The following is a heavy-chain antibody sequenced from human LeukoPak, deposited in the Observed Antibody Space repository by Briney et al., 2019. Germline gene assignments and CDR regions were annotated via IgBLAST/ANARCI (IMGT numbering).Heavy chain of an antibody. CDR1: GFTFSGYW. V-gene: IGHV3-7*03. CDR3: ARTITMVRGVSPPDY. CDR2: IKDDGSEK. J-gene: IGHJ4*02. Sequence: GGSLRLSCAASGFTFSGYWMSWVRQAPGKGLEWVASIKDDGSEKYYMDSVKGRLTISRDNAKNSLYLQMNSLRAEDTAVYYCARTITMVRGVSPPDYWGQGTLVTVSS. D-gene: IGHD3-10*01.